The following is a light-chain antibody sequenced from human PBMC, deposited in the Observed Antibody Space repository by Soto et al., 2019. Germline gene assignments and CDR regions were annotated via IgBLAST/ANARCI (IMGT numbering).Light chain of an antibody. V-gene: IGKV1-5*03. CDR2: KAS. J-gene: IGKJ1*01. CDR1: QSISSW. CDR3: QQYTNTNNPWM. Sequence: DIQMTQTPSTLSASVGDRVTITCRASQSISSWLAWYQQKPGKAPKLLIYKASSLESGVPSRFSGSGSGTEFTPTISSLQPDDFATYYCQQYTNTNNPWMFGQGTKV.